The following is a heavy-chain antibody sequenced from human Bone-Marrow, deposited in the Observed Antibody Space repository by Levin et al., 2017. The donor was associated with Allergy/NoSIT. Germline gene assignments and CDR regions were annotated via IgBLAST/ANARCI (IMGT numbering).Heavy chain of an antibody. CDR1: GFTFSSYA. CDR2: ISGSGGST. D-gene: IGHD2-2*01. V-gene: IGHV3-23*01. J-gene: IGHJ4*02. Sequence: GESLKISCAASGFTFSSYAMSWVRQAPGKGLEWVSAISGSGGSTYYADSVKGRFTISRDNSKNTLYLQMNSLRAEDTAVYYCAKVGGGDIVVVPALYFDYWGQGTLVTVSS. CDR3: AKVGGGDIVVVPALYFDY.